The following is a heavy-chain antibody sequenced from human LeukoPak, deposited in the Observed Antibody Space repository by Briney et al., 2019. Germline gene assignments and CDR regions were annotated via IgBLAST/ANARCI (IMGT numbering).Heavy chain of an antibody. CDR1: GFTVSSKY. CDR3: AREESSSSGYYFDY. J-gene: IGHJ4*02. V-gene: IGHV3-21*01. Sequence: GGSLRLSCAASGFTVSSKYMSWVRQAPGKGLEWVSSISSINFYIYYGDSVKGRFTISRDNAKNSLYLQMDSLRAEDTAVYYCAREESSSSGYYFDYWGQGTLVTVSS. CDR2: ISSINFYI. D-gene: IGHD6-6*01.